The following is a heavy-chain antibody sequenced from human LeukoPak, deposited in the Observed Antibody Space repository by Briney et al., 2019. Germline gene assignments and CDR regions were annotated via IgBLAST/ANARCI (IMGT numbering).Heavy chain of an antibody. D-gene: IGHD3-10*01. CDR3: ARGRSGSYPLYYYYYYGMDV. V-gene: IGHV3-53*01. J-gene: IGHJ6*02. CDR1: GFTVSSNY. Sequence: GGSLRLSCAASGFTVSSNYMSWVRQAPGKGLEWVSVIYSGGSTYYADSVKGRFTISRDNSKNTLYLQMNSLRAEDTAVYYCARGRSGSYPLYYYYYYGMDVWGQGTTVTASS. CDR2: IYSGGST.